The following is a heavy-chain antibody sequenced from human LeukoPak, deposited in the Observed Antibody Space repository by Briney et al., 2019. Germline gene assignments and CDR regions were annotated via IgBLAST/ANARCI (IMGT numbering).Heavy chain of an antibody. CDR3: ARGRDSYGNPYYYYYYYMDV. CDR1: GGSFSGYY. CDR2: INHSGST. V-gene: IGHV4-34*01. D-gene: IGHD5-18*01. J-gene: IGHJ6*03. Sequence: PSETLSLTCGVYGGSFSGYYWSWIRQPPGKGLEWIGEINHSGSTNYNPSFKSRVTISVDTSKNQFSLKLSSVTAADTAVYYCARGRDSYGNPYYYYYYYMDVWGKGTTVTVSS.